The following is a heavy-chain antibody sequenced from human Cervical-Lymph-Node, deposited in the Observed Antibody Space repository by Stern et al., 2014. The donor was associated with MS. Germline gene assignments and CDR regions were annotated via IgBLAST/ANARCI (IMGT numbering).Heavy chain of an antibody. J-gene: IGHJ4*02. Sequence: QVTLMESGPTLVKPTQTLTLTCTFSGFSLSTSGVGVGWIRQPPGKALEWLALIYWDDDKRYSPSLKSRLTIPKDPSKNQVVLTMTNMAPVDTATYYCARLSSVTTPPYFDYWGQGTLVTVSS. CDR1: GFSLSTSGVG. CDR2: IYWDDDK. CDR3: ARLSSVTTPPYFDY. D-gene: IGHD4-17*01. V-gene: IGHV2-5*02.